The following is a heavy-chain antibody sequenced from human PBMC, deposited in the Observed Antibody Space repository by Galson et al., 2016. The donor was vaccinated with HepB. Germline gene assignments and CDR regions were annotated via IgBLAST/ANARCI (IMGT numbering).Heavy chain of an antibody. CDR3: AHCNWGCNY. Sequence: PALVKPTQTLTLTCTFSRFSLSTSGVGVGWNRQPPGKALEWLALIYWDDDKRYSPSLKSRLTITKDTSKNQVVLTMTNMDPVDTATYYCAHCNWGCNYWGQGTLVTVSS. V-gene: IGHV2-5*02. CDR1: RFSLSTSGVG. CDR2: IYWDDDK. J-gene: IGHJ4*02. D-gene: IGHD7-27*01.